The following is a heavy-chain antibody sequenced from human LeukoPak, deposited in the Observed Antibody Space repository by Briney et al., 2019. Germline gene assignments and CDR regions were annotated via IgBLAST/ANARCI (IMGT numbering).Heavy chain of an antibody. CDR2: ISGSGGST. CDR1: GFTFSSYA. Sequence: GGSLRLSCAASGFTFSSYAMSWVRQAPGKGLEWVSAISGSGGSTYYADSVKGRFTISRDNSKNTLYLQMNSLTAEDTAVYFCAKDRLRGNWNYYDTSGALGYWGQGTLVTVSS. J-gene: IGHJ4*02. V-gene: IGHV3-23*01. D-gene: IGHD3-22*01. CDR3: AKDRLRGNWNYYDTSGALGY.